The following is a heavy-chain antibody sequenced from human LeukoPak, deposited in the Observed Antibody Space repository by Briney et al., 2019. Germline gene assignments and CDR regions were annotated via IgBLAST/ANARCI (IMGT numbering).Heavy chain of an antibody. D-gene: IGHD3-22*01. Sequence: GRSLRLSCAASGFNFDGYGMHWVSQTPGKGLEWVAVVWFDGTKRDYAESVKGRFTISRDNSKNTVYLEMNRLRVGDTAIYYCAKDSAFNYDSSGYADYWGHGTLVIVSS. CDR1: GFNFDGYG. J-gene: IGHJ4*03. CDR3: AKDSAFNYDSSGYADY. CDR2: VWFDGTKR. V-gene: IGHV3-33*06.